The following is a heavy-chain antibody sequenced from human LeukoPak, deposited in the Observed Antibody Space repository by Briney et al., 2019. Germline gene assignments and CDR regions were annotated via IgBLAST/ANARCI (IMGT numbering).Heavy chain of an antibody. CDR1: GYTFTGYY. CDR3: ARAPLKFYGDPRASFDY. J-gene: IGHJ4*02. D-gene: IGHD4-17*01. Sequence: GASVKVSCKASGYTFTGYYMHWVRQAPGQGLEWMGWINPNSGGTNYAQKFQGWVTMTRDTSISTAYMELSRLRSDDTAVYYCARAPLKFYGDPRASFDYWGQGTLVTVSS. CDR2: INPNSGGT. V-gene: IGHV1-2*04.